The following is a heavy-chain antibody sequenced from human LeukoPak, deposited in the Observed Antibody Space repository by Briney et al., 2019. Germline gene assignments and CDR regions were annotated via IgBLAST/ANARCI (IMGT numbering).Heavy chain of an antibody. CDR3: ARDRAVVPAAIGVY. CDR1: GFTFSSYA. CDR2: ISYDGSSK. J-gene: IGHJ4*02. D-gene: IGHD2-2*02. V-gene: IGHV3-30-3*01. Sequence: GRSLRLSCAASGFTFSSYAMHWVRQAPGKGLEWVAVISYDGSSKYYADSVKGRFTISRDNSKNTLYLQMNSLRAEDTAVYYCARDRAVVPAAIGVYWGQGTLVTVSS.